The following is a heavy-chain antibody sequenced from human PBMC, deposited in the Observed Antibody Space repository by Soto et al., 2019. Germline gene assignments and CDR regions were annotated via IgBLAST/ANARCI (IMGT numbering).Heavy chain of an antibody. CDR3: ARCHSGRTTHFDN. Sequence: EEQLLESGGGLVQPGGSLRLSCAGSGFTFSSYAMSWVRQAPGKGLEWVSTISGSDGSIYYADSVKGRFTISRDNSKNTLYLQMNSLRAEDTAIYTCARCHSGRTTHFDNWGQGTLVTVSS. J-gene: IGHJ4*02. V-gene: IGHV3-23*01. D-gene: IGHD5-12*01. CDR2: ISGSDGSI. CDR1: GFTFSSYA.